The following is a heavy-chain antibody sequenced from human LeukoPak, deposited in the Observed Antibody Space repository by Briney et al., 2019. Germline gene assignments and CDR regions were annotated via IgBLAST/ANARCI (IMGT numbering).Heavy chain of an antibody. V-gene: IGHV1-2*02. CDR3: ARHGYYYGSGSYPVYYYYYYYMDV. Sequence: ASVKVSCKASGYTFTGYYMHWVRQAPGQGLEWMGWINPNSGGTNYAQKFQGRVTMTRDTSISTAYMELSRLRSEDTAVYYCARHGYYYGSGSYPVYYYYYYYMDVWGKGTTVTISS. CDR1: GYTFTGYY. J-gene: IGHJ6*03. D-gene: IGHD3-10*01. CDR2: INPNSGGT.